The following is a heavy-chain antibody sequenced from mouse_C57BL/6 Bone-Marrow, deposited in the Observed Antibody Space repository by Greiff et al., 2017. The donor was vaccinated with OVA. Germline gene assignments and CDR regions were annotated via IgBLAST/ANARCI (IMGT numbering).Heavy chain of an antibody. Sequence: VKLMESGAELARPGASVKLSCKASGYTFTSYGISWVKQRTGQGLEWIGEIYPRSGNTYYNEKFKGKATLTADKSSSTAYMELRSLTSEDSAVYFCARRQLRLTFAYWGQGTLVTVSA. CDR3: ARRQLRLTFAY. D-gene: IGHD3-2*02. CDR1: GYTFTSYG. J-gene: IGHJ3*01. V-gene: IGHV1-81*01. CDR2: IYPRSGNT.